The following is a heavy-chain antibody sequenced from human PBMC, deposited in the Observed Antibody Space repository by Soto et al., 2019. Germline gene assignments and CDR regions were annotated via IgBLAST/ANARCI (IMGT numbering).Heavy chain of an antibody. D-gene: IGHD2-15*01. Sequence: GGSLRLSCAASGFTFSRYWMHWVRQAPGKGLVWVSRISSYGSDTHYADSVKGRFTISRDNAKNTLYLQMNSLRADDTAVYYCVRGDVLCDGGRCYGVPLDVWGKGTTVTVSS. J-gene: IGHJ6*04. CDR1: GFTFSRYW. CDR3: VRGDVLCDGGRCYGVPLDV. CDR2: ISSYGSDT. V-gene: IGHV3-74*01.